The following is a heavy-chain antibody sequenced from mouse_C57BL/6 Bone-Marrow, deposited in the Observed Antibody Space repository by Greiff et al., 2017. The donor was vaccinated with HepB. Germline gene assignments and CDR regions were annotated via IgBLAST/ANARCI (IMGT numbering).Heavy chain of an antibody. CDR3: AREGGSSLAY. J-gene: IGHJ3*01. CDR1: GFTFSSYA. CDR2: ISDGGSYT. D-gene: IGHD1-1*01. Sequence: VQLKESGGGLVKPGGSLKLSCAASGFTFSSYAMSWVRQTPEKRLEWVATISDGGSYTYYPDNVKGRFTISRDNAKNNLYLQMSHLKSEDTAMYYCAREGGSSLAYWGQGTLVTVSA. V-gene: IGHV5-4*01.